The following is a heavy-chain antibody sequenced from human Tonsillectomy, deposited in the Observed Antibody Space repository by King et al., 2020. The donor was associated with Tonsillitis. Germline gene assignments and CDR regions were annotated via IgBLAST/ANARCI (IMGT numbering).Heavy chain of an antibody. V-gene: IGHV3-23*04. CDR1: GFTFRTFA. D-gene: IGHD3-22*01. Sequence: VQLVESGGGLVQPGGSLRVSCAASGFTFRTFAMSWVRPVPGKGLEWVSSISGSGGRTFYAGAVKGRFTLSSDNSKSTLYLKMNSPRAEDKSIYYCAKDLDTGYESCPFDCWGQGTLVTVSS. CDR3: AKDLDTGYESCPFDC. CDR2: ISGSGGRT. J-gene: IGHJ4*02.